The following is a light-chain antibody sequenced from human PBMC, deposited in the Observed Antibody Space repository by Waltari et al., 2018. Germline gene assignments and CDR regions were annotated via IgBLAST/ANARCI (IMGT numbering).Light chain of an antibody. V-gene: IGKV3-20*01. CDR1: QSVDSNY. Sequence: EILLTQSPGTLSLSPGERATLSCRASQSVDSNYLAWYQQKPGQAPRPLIFGISNRATDIPDKFSGSGSGTDFTLTISRLEPEDFAVYYCQQYETSPWTFGRGTKVEI. CDR2: GIS. CDR3: QQYETSPWT. J-gene: IGKJ1*01.